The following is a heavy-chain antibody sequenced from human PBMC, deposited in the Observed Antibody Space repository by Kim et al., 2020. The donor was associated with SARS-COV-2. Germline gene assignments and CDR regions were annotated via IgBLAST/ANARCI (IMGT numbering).Heavy chain of an antibody. V-gene: IGHV3-64*01. CDR1: GFTFSSYA. Sequence: GGSLRLSCAASGFTFSSYAMHWVRQAPGKGLEYVSAISSYGGNTYYANSVKGRFTVSRDNSKNTLYLQMGSLRAEDMAVYYCARDGNSSSWYFFSLKDVYWYFDLWGRGSLVTVSS. CDR3: ARDGNSSSWYFFSLKDVYWYFDL. CDR2: ISSYGGNT. J-gene: IGHJ2*01. D-gene: IGHD6-13*01.